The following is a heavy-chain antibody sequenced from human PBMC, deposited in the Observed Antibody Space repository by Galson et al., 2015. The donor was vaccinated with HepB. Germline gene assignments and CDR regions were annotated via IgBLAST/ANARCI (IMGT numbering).Heavy chain of an antibody. J-gene: IGHJ4*02. Sequence: SLRLSCAASGFTFSSYSMNWVRQAPGKGLEWVSSISSSSSYIYYADSVKGRFTISRDNAKNSLYLQMNSLRAEDTAVYYCARDSRPLAYCGGDCYSDFDYWGQGTLVTVSS. V-gene: IGHV3-21*01. CDR2: ISSSSSYI. CDR1: GFTFSSYS. D-gene: IGHD2-21*01. CDR3: ARDSRPLAYCGGDCYSDFDY.